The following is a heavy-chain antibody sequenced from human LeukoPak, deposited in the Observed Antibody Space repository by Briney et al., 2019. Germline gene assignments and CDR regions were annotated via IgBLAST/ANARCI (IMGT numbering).Heavy chain of an antibody. CDR1: GGSISGSSYY. CDR3: ARGATSLSYFDS. D-gene: IGHD2/OR15-2a*01. V-gene: IGHV4-39*01. CDR2: IYYSGTT. J-gene: IGHJ4*02. Sequence: SETLSLTCTVSGGSISGSSYYWGWIRQPPGKGLEWIGTIYYSGTTYYNPSLKSRVTIPVDTSKNQFSLKLSSVTAADTAVYYCARGATSLSYFDSRGQGTLVTVSS.